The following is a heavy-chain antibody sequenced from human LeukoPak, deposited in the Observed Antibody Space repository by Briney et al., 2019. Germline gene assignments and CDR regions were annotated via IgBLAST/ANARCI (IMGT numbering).Heavy chain of an antibody. D-gene: IGHD3-10*01. CDR1: GFTFSTYD. Sequence: PGGSLRLSCAASGFTFSTYDMHWVRQATGKGLEWASTIATAGVTFYPGSVKGRFTISRENAKNSLYLQMNSLRAGDTALYYCAATLYHGSGPYFQRWGQGTLVTVSS. J-gene: IGHJ1*01. CDR3: AATLYHGSGPYFQR. V-gene: IGHV3-13*01. CDR2: IATAGVT.